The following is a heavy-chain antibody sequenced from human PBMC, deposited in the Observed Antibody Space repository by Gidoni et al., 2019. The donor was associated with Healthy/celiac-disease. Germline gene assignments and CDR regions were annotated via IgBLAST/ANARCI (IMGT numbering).Heavy chain of an antibody. Sequence: EVQLVESGGGLVKPGGSLRLSCAASGFTFSNAWMSWVRQAPGKGLEWVGRIKSKTDGGTTDYAAPVKGRFTISRDDSKNTLYLQMNSLKTEDTAVYYCTTERSIMITFGGVIVPGWGQGTLVTVSS. D-gene: IGHD3-16*02. CDR1: GFTFSNAW. J-gene: IGHJ4*02. CDR2: IKSKTDGGTT. V-gene: IGHV3-15*01. CDR3: TTERSIMITFGGVIVPG.